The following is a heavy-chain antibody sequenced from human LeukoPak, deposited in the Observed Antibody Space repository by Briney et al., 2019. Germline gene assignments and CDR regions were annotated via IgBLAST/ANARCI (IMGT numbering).Heavy chain of an antibody. CDR2: ISPNGDKT. CDR3: VRAPGDGSYGYFDG. V-gene: IGHV3-74*01. J-gene: IGHJ4*02. Sequence: PGGSLRLSCEASGFTFNTYWMHWVRQAPAKGLVWVSRISPNGDKTNYADSVKGRFTLSRDTAKSTLYLQMGSLSAEDTAVYYCVRAPGDGSYGYFDGWGQGTLVTVSS. D-gene: IGHD6-19*01. CDR1: GFTFNTYW.